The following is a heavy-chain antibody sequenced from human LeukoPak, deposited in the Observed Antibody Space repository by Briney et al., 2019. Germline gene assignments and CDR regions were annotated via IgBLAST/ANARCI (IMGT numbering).Heavy chain of an antibody. Sequence: GRSLRLSCAASGFTFSSYGMHWVREAPGKGLEWVAVIWYDGSNKYYADSVKGRFTISRYNSKNTLYLQMNSLRAEDTAVYYCAREYGPLYYYYGMDVWGQGTTVTVSS. CDR3: AREYGPLYYYYGMDV. D-gene: IGHD4-17*01. V-gene: IGHV3-33*01. J-gene: IGHJ6*02. CDR1: GFTFSSYG. CDR2: IWYDGSNK.